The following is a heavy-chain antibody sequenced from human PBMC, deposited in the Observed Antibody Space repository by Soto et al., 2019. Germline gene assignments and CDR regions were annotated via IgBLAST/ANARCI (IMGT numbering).Heavy chain of an antibody. CDR2: ISAYNGNT. J-gene: IGHJ6*02. CDR3: ARDVYSGITIFGVGDYYYYGMAV. Sequence: ASVKVSCKASGYTFTSYGISWVRQAPGQGLEWMGWISAYNGNTNYAQKLQGRVTMTTDTSTSTAYMELRSLRSDDTAVYYCARDVYSGITIFGVGDYYYYGMAVWGQGTRVTFSS. CDR1: GYTFTSYG. D-gene: IGHD3-3*01. V-gene: IGHV1-18*01.